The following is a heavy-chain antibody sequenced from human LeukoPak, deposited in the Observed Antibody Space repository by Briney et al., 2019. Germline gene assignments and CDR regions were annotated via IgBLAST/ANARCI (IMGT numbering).Heavy chain of an antibody. CDR1: GFTFSDYH. V-gene: IGHV3-11*01. CDR2: ISSSGSTI. D-gene: IGHD2-2*01. CDR3: ARARVVPAARSYYFDY. Sequence: PGGSLRLSCAASGFTFSDYHMSWIRQAPGKGLEWVSYISSSGSTIYYADSVKGRFTISRDNAKNSLYLQMNSLRAEDTAVYYCARARVVPAARSYYFDYWGQGTLVTVSS. J-gene: IGHJ4*02.